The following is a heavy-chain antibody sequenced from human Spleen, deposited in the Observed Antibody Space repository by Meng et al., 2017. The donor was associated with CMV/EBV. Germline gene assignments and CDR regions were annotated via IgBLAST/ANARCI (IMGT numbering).Heavy chain of an antibody. V-gene: IGHV1-18*01. J-gene: IGHJ5*02. CDR1: GYTFTSYG. CDR2: ISADNGNT. CDR3: ARAGRPTIFGVVIELGWFDP. Sequence: ASVKVSCKASGYTFTSYGISWVRQAPGQGLEWMGWISADNGNTNYAQKLQGRVTMTTDTSTSTAYMELRSLRSDDTAVYYCARAGRPTIFGVVIELGWFDPWGQGTLVTVSS. D-gene: IGHD3-3*01.